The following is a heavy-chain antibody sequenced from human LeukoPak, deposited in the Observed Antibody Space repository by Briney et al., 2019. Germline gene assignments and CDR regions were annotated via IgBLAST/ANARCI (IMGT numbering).Heavy chain of an antibody. CDR1: GFTFSYYC. V-gene: IGHV3-7*01. CDR3: VRDRNDFWSGFFDY. Sequence: GGSLRLSCAASGFTFSYYCMSWVRQAPGKGLEWVANIKEDGSEKYYVDSVKGRFTISRDNAKNSLYLQMNSLRAEDTAVYYCVRDRNDFWSGFFDYWGQGILVTVSS. D-gene: IGHD3-3*01. CDR2: IKEDGSEK. J-gene: IGHJ4*02.